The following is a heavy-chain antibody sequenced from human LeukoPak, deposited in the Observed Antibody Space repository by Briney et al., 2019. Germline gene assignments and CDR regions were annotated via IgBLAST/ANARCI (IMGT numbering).Heavy chain of an antibody. CDR1: GFTFSSYS. V-gene: IGHV3-48*01. Sequence: GGSLRLSCAASGFTFSSYSMSWVRQAPGKGLEWVSYISISSSTIYYADSVKGRFTISRDNSKNTLYLQMNSLRADGTAVYYCARDSLVNGDFWFDPWGQGTLVTVSS. CDR2: ISISSSTI. CDR3: ARDSLVNGDFWFDP. D-gene: IGHD4-17*01. J-gene: IGHJ5*02.